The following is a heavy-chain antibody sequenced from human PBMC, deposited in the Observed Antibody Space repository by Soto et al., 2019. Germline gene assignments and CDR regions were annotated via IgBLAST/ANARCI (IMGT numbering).Heavy chain of an antibody. CDR3: ARSPPSDQGMDV. V-gene: IGHV1-69*02. CDR1: GGTFSSYT. J-gene: IGHJ6*04. D-gene: IGHD2-2*01. CDR2: IIPILGIA. Sequence: QVQLVQSGAEVKKPGSSVKVSCKASGGTFSSYTISWVRQAPGQGLEWMGRIIPILGIANYAQKFQGRVTITADKSTSTAYMELSSLRSEDTAVYYCARSPPSDQGMDVWGKGTTVTVSS.